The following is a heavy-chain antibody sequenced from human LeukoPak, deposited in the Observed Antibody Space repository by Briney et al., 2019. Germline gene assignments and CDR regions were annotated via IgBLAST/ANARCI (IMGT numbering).Heavy chain of an antibody. D-gene: IGHD2-21*01. J-gene: IGHJ4*02. Sequence: PGGSLRLSCAASGFTFSSYWMHWVRQAPGKGLVWVSRINSDGRSTSYADSVKGRFTISRDNSKNTLYLQMNSLRAEDTGVYYWAVDDGPKDCDHFYYWGQGTLVTVSS. CDR1: GFTFSSYW. V-gene: IGHV3-74*01. CDR2: INSDGRST. CDR3: AVDDGPKDCDHFYY.